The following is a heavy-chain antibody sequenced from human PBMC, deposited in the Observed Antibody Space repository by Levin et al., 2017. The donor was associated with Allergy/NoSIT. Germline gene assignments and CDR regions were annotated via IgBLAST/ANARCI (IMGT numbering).Heavy chain of an antibody. CDR2: ISSSGGSS. CDR3: AKQHGSGGSNFFDS. CDR1: GFTFSTYA. Sequence: PGGSLRLSCAASGFTFSTYAVTWVRQAPGKGLEWVSVISSSGGSSYYADSVKGRFTISRDNSKNTLYLQMNSLRAEDTALYYCAKQHGSGGSNFFDSWGQGTLVTVSS. J-gene: IGHJ4*02. D-gene: IGHD2-15*01. V-gene: IGHV3-23*01.